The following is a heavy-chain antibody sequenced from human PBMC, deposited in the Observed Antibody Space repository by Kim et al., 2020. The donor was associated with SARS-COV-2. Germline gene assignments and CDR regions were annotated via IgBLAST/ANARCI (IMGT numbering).Heavy chain of an antibody. CDR3: AKVGRSGWYYFDY. J-gene: IGHJ4*02. D-gene: IGHD6-19*01. Sequence: GGSLRLSCAASGFTFNDYAMHWVRQAPGKGLEWVSGISRDSGSIGSAASVTGRFTITTNNAKNSLYQQMNSRRAEDTALYYWAKVGRSGWYYFDYWGQGTPVTVSS. CDR1: GFTFNDYA. V-gene: IGHV3-9*01. CDR2: ISRDSGSI.